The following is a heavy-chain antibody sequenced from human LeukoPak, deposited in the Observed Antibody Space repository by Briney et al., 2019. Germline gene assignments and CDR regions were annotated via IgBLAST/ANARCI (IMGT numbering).Heavy chain of an antibody. J-gene: IGHJ4*02. D-gene: IGHD5-18*01. Sequence: GASVKVSCKASGYTFTSYDINWVRQATGQGLEWMGWMNPNSGNTGYAQKFQGRVTMTRYTSISTAYMELSSLRSEDTAVYYCARGRRIQLRLRGIVGATSSMYYFDYWGQGTLITVSS. CDR2: MNPNSGNT. CDR3: ARGRRIQLRLRGIVGATSSMYYFDY. V-gene: IGHV1-8*01. CDR1: GYTFTSYD.